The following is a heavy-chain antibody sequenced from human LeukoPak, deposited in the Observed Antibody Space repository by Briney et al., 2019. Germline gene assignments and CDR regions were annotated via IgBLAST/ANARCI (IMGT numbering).Heavy chain of an antibody. D-gene: IGHD3-10*01. Sequence: GGSLRLSCAASGFTFSLYSLNWVRQAPGKGLEWVSYIDHTGSVTSYADSVRGRFTISRDNTRNSLYLQMNSLRAEDTAVYYCAIPPLSGTGSSRPLAGVDVWGQGTMVTVSS. CDR1: GFTFSLYS. CDR3: AIPPLSGTGSSRPLAGVDV. CDR2: IDHTGSVT. V-gene: IGHV3-48*03. J-gene: IGHJ6*02.